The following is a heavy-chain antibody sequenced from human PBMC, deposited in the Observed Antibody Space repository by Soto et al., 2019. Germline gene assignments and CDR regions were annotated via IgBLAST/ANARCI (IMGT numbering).Heavy chain of an antibody. CDR2: ISYDGSNK. CDR1: GFTFSSYG. V-gene: IGHV3-30*03. CDR3: ASYSSSWYQWYFDY. J-gene: IGHJ4*02. D-gene: IGHD6-13*01. Sequence: QVQLVESGGGVVQPGRSLRLSCAASGFTFSSYGMHWVRQAPGKGLEWVAVISYDGSNKYYADSVKGRFTISRDNSKNTLYLQMNSLRAEDTAVYYCASYSSSWYQWYFDYWGQGTLVTVSS.